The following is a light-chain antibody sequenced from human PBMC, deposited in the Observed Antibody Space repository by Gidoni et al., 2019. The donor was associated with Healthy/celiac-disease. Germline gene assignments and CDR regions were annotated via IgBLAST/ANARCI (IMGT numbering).Light chain of an antibody. CDR2: EVS. CDR3: SSYTSSSTPRV. Sequence: QSALTQPAPVSGSPGQSITISCTGTSSDVGGYNYVSWYQQHPGKAPRLMIYEVSHRPSGVSNRVSGSKSGNTASLTISGLQAEDEADYYCSSYTSSSTPRVFGTGTKVTVL. V-gene: IGLV2-14*01. J-gene: IGLJ1*01. CDR1: SSDVGGYNY.